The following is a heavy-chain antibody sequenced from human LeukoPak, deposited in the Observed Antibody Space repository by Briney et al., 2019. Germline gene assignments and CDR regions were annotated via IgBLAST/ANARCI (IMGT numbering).Heavy chain of an antibody. J-gene: IGHJ3*02. CDR1: GYSFTSYW. CDR3: ARTYDSSGYYSTWDAFDI. CDR2: IYPGDSDT. D-gene: IGHD3-22*01. Sequence: GESLKISCKGSGYSFTSYWIGWVRQMPGKGLEWMGIIYPGDSDTRYSPSFQGQVTISADKSISTAYLQWSSLKASDTAMYYCARTYDSSGYYSTWDAFDIWXXGTXVXVSS. V-gene: IGHV5-51*01.